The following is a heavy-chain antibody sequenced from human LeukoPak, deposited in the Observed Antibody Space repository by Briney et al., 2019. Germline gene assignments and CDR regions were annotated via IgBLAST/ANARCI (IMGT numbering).Heavy chain of an antibody. Sequence: SETLSLTCTVSGGSISSSSYYWGWIRQPPGKGLEWIGSIYYSGSTYYNPSLKSRVTISVDTSKNQFSLKLSSVTAADTAVYYCARVRYSSSWYPTDAFDIWGQGTMVTVSS. CDR1: GGSISSSSYY. CDR3: ARVRYSSSWYPTDAFDI. CDR2: IYYSGST. V-gene: IGHV4-39*07. D-gene: IGHD6-13*01. J-gene: IGHJ3*02.